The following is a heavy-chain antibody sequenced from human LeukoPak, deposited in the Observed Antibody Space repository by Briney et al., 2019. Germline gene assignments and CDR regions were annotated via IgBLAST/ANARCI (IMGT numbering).Heavy chain of an antibody. J-gene: IGHJ3*02. CDR2: IHGDGINT. CDR3: ARGQSSSWSNDAFDI. CDR1: GFTFSTYW. D-gene: IGHD6-13*01. Sequence: GGSLRLSCAASGFTFSTYWMHWVRQAPGKGWCWSSRIHGDGINTNYADSVKGRFTISRDNAKNSLYLQMNSLRVEDTAVYFCARGQSSSWSNDAFDIWGQGAMVTVSS. V-gene: IGHV3-74*01.